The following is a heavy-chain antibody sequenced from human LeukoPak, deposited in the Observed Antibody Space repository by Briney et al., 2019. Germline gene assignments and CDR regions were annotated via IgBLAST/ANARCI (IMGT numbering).Heavy chain of an antibody. D-gene: IGHD2-2*01. Sequence: AGGSLRLSCAASTFTFSTYAMSWVRQAPGKGLEWVSAVSGSGGTTYYADSVKGGFTISRDNSQNTVYLQMNSLRAEDTAVYYCAKDPYGTRYFDYWGQGTLVTVSS. CDR2: VSGSGGTT. J-gene: IGHJ4*02. V-gene: IGHV3-23*01. CDR3: AKDPYGTRYFDY. CDR1: TFTFSTYA.